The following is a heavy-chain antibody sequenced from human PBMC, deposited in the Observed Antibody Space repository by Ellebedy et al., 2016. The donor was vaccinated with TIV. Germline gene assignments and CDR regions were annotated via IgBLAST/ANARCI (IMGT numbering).Heavy chain of an antibody. D-gene: IGHD2-21*02. CDR1: GFTFSSYD. Sequence: GESLKISCAASGFTFSSYDMHWVRQPTGKGLEWVSAIGTAGDTYYPGSVKGRFTISRDNAKNSLYLQMNSLRAEDTAVYYCARDQLRCGGDCYSRPKYYFDHWGQGTLVTVSS. CDR2: IGTAGDT. CDR3: ARDQLRCGGDCYSRPKYYFDH. J-gene: IGHJ4*02. V-gene: IGHV3-13*01.